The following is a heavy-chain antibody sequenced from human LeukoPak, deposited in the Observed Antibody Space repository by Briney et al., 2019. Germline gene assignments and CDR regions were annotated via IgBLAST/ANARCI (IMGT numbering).Heavy chain of an antibody. V-gene: IGHV3-48*02. CDR3: ARDLFFDAY. Sequence: GGSLRLSCAASGFTFSSYSMNWVRQAPGKGLEWVSYISSSSSTIYYADSVKGRFTISRDNAKNSLYLQMNRLRDEDTAVYYCARDLFFDAYWGQGTLVTVSS. CDR1: GFTFSSYS. J-gene: IGHJ4*02. CDR2: ISSSSSTI. D-gene: IGHD3-3*01.